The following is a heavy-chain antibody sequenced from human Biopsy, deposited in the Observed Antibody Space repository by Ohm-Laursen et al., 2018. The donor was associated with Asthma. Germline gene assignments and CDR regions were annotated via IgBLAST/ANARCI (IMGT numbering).Heavy chain of an antibody. CDR2: IKHDGTEK. Sequence: SLRLSCVAPGFTFGDYWMSWVRQVPGKGLEWVANIKHDGTEKNHVDSLKGRFTISRDNAKNSLYLQMNSLRAEDTAVYYCARTFHFWSPYHAEHYQLWGQGTLVTVSS. V-gene: IGHV3-7*01. CDR1: GFTFGDYW. J-gene: IGHJ1*01. CDR3: ARTFHFWSPYHAEHYQL. D-gene: IGHD3-3*02.